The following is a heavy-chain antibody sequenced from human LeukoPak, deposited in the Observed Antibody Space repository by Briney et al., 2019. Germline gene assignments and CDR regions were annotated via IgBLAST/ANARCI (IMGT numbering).Heavy chain of an antibody. CDR1: GGTFSSYA. J-gene: IGHJ1*01. V-gene: IGHV1-69*13. CDR3: ALQEGVRWEYFQH. Sequence: SVKVSCKASGGTFSSYAISWVRQAPGQGLEWMGRIIPIFGIANYAQKFQGRVTITADESTSTAYMELSSLRSEDTAVYYCALQEGVRWEYFQHWGQGTLVTVSS. CDR2: IIPIFGIA. D-gene: IGHD4-23*01.